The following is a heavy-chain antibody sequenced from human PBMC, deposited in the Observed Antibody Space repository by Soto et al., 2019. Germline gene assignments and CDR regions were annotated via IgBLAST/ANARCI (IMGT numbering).Heavy chain of an antibody. D-gene: IGHD6-6*01. CDR3: ARPQTVIAAQTSTVY. CDR1: GFTFSSNS. CDR2: ISSSSSYI. J-gene: IGHJ4*02. Sequence: GGCLRLACAVSGFTFSSNSMRWVRPAAGKGLEWVSSISSSSSYIYYADSVRGTFTISRDNAKNSLYLQMNSLRAEDTAVYYCARPQTVIAAQTSTVYWGQGTLVTVSS. V-gene: IGHV3-21*01.